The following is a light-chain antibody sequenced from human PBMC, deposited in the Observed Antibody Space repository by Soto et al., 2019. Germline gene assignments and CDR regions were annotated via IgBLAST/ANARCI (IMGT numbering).Light chain of an antibody. J-gene: IGKJ5*01. CDR1: QGIGSW. V-gene: IGKV1D-12*01. CDR3: QQTNTFPST. Sequence: DIQMPQSPSSVSASVGDRVTITCRASQGIGSWLAWYQHKPGKAPKLLIYAASNLQGGVPSRFSGSGSGTDFALTINSLQPEDFATYYCQQTNTFPSTFGQGTRLEIK. CDR2: AAS.